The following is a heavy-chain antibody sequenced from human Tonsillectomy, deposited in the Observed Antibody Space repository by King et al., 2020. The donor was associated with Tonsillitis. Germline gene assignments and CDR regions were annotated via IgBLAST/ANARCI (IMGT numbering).Heavy chain of an antibody. CDR2: VSGSGGST. V-gene: IGHV3-23*04. J-gene: IGHJ1*01. D-gene: IGHD3-22*01. CDR1: GFTFSSYA. Sequence: VQLVESGGGLVQPGGSLRLSCAASGFTFSSYAMSWVRQAPGKGLEWVSGVSGSGGSTYYADSVKGRFTISRDNSKKTLYLQMNSLRAEDTAVYYGAKEYYYDSSGYYRPEYFQHWGQGTLVTVSS. CDR3: AKEYYYDSSGYYRPEYFQH.